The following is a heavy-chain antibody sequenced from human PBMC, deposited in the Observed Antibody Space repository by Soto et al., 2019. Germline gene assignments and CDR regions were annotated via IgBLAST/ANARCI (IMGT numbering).Heavy chain of an antibody. V-gene: IGHV3-23*01. CDR2: ISDGGGGT. Sequence: GGSLRLSCAASGFTFSTYAMSWVRQAPGKGLEWVSDISDGGGGTYYADSVKGRFTISRDNSKNTLYLHMNSLRADDTAIYYCAKSASTWSHDFWGQGTLVTVSS. CDR3: AKSASTWSHDF. D-gene: IGHD6-13*01. CDR1: GFTFSTYA. J-gene: IGHJ4*02.